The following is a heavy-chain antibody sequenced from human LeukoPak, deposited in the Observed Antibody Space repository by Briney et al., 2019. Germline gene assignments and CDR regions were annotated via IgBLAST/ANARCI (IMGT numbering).Heavy chain of an antibody. J-gene: IGHJ4*02. CDR2: ISGSGGST. CDR1: GFTFSSYA. CDR3: AKVSHKYYFDY. Sequence: GGSLRLSCAASGFTFSSYALSWVRQAPGKGLEWVSAISGSGGSTYYADSVKGRFPISRDNSKNTLYLQMNSLRAEDTAVYYCAKVSHKYYFDYWGQGTLVTVSS. V-gene: IGHV3-23*01.